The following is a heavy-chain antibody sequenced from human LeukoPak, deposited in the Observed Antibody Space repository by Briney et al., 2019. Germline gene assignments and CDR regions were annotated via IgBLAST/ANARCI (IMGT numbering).Heavy chain of an antibody. Sequence: GGSLRLSCAASGFSFRSYTMNWVRQAPGKGLEWVSSIGAGSDNIYYSDSVKGRLTISRDNAKNSLYLQMDRLRVEDTAMYYCTSQKGLDYWGQGTLVTVSS. CDR2: IGAGSDNI. D-gene: IGHD3/OR15-3a*01. CDR1: GFSFRSYT. CDR3: TSQKGLDY. J-gene: IGHJ4*02. V-gene: IGHV3-21*01.